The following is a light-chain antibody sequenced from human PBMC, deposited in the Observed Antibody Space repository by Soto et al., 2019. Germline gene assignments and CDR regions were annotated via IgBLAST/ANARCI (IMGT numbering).Light chain of an antibody. CDR2: DAS. V-gene: IGKV3-11*01. CDR1: QSVSSY. J-gene: IGKJ3*01. CDR3: QQRSNGIT. Sequence: EIVLTQSQATLSLSPGERATLSCRASQSVSSYLAWYQQNPGQAPRLLIYDASNRATGIPARFSGSGSGTDFTLTISSLEPEDFAVYYCQQRSNGITFGPGTKVDIK.